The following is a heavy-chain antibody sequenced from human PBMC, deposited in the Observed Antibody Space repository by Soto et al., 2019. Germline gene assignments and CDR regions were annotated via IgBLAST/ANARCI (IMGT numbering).Heavy chain of an antibody. D-gene: IGHD6-6*01. CDR1: GGSISSGDYY. J-gene: IGHJ6*02. Sequence: TSETLSLTCTVSGGSISSGDYYWSWIRQPPGKGLEWIGYIYYSGRTYYNPSLKSRVTISVDTSKNQFSLKLTSVTAADTAVYYCARASPPFSSSSHYYYGMDVWGQGTTVTVSS. CDR3: ARASPPFSSSSHYYYGMDV. V-gene: IGHV4-30-4*01. CDR2: IYYSGRT.